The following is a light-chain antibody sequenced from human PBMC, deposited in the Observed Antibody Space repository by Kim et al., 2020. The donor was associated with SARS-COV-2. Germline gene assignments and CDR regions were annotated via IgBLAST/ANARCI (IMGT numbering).Light chain of an antibody. J-gene: IGLJ2*01. CDR2: GKN. Sequence: ALGQTVRIKCQGDSLRSYYASWYQQKPGQAPVLVIYGKNNRPSGIPDRFSGSSSGNTASLTITGAQAEDEADYYCTSRDSSGNLVVFGGGTQLTVL. CDR1: SLRSYY. CDR3: TSRDSSGNLVV. V-gene: IGLV3-19*01.